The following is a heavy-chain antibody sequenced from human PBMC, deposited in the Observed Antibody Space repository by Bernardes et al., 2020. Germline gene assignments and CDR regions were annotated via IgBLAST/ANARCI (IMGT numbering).Heavy chain of an antibody. CDR2: IYSGGST. V-gene: IGHV3-66*01. CDR1: GFTVSSNY. J-gene: IGHJ4*02. D-gene: IGHD3-22*01. Sequence: GGSLRLSCAASGFTVSSNYMSWVRQAPGKGMEWVSVIYSGGSTYYADSVKGRFTISRDNSKNTLYLQMNSLRAEDTAVYYCARGGREYYYDSSGYNPVDYWGQGTLVTVSS. CDR3: ARGGREYYYDSSGYNPVDY.